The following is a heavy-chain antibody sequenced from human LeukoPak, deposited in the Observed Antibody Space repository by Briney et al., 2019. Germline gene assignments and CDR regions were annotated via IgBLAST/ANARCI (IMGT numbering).Heavy chain of an antibody. Sequence: ASVKVSCKASGYTFTSYGISWVRQAPGQGLEWIGWISAYNGNTNYAQKLQGRVTMTTDTSTSTAYMELRSLRSDDTAVYYCARNPRNTIFGVVIISDAFDIWGQGTMVTVSS. CDR2: ISAYNGNT. J-gene: IGHJ3*02. V-gene: IGHV1-18*01. CDR3: ARNPRNTIFGVVIISDAFDI. CDR1: GYTFTSYG. D-gene: IGHD3-3*01.